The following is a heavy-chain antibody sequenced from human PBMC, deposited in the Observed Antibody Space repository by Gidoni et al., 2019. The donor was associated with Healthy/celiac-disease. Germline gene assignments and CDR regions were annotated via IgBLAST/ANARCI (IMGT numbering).Heavy chain of an antibody. Sequence: EVQLVESGGVLVQPGRSLRLSCCASGFTFSSYAMHWVRQAPGKGLEYVSAISSNGSSTYYADSVKGRFTISRDNSKNTLYLQMSSLRAEDTAVYYCVKPAVAGPDYWGQGTLVTVSS. CDR3: VKPAVAGPDY. J-gene: IGHJ4*02. D-gene: IGHD6-19*01. V-gene: IGHV3-64D*09. CDR2: ISSNGSST. CDR1: GFTFSSYA.